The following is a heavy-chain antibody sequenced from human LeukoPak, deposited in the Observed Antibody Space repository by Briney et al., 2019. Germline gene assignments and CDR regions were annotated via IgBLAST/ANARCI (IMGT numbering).Heavy chain of an antibody. V-gene: IGHV3-11*04. J-gene: IGHJ4*02. CDR2: ISSSGSTI. CDR1: GFTFSDYY. D-gene: IGHD6-19*01. CDR3: AKPVAGSGYYFDY. Sequence: GGSLRLSCAASGFTFSDYYMSWIRQAPGKGLEWVSYISSSGSTIYYADSVKGRFTISRDNSKNTLYLQMNSLKTEDTAVYYCAKPVAGSGYYFDYWGQGTLVTVSS.